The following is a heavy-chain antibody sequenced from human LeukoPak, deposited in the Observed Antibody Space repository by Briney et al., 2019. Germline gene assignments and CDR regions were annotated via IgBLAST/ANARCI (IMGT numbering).Heavy chain of an antibody. D-gene: IGHD6-19*01. J-gene: IGHJ4*02. CDR3: ARGRGAWQWLDY. V-gene: IGHV4-59*01. CDR1: GGSISSYY. Sequence: SETLSLTCTVSGGSISSYYWSWIRQPPGKGLEGIGYIYYSGSTNYNPSLKSRVTISVDTSKNQFSLKLSSVTAADTAVYSCARGRGAWQWLDYWGQGTLVTVSS. CDR2: IYYSGST.